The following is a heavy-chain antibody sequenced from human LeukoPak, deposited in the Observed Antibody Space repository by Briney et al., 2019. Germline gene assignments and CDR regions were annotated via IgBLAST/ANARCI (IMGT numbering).Heavy chain of an antibody. J-gene: IGHJ4*02. CDR1: GYSFTTNG. CDR2: ITINNGDT. CDR3: TRDHSSNCQLLYY. V-gene: IGHV1-18*01. Sequence: ASVTLSRTTSGYSFTTNGDTWMRLPHPQGQELKGMITINNGDTNYAHPSQGRFTITTDNSTNTPHMEMRSPRTDDTAVYYCTRDHSSNCQLLYYGGRGTVVTISA. D-gene: IGHD3-10*01.